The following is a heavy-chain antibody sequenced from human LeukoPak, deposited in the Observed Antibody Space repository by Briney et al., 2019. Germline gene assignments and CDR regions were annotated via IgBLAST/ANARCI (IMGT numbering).Heavy chain of an antibody. J-gene: IGHJ4*02. D-gene: IGHD2-8*02. Sequence: SETLSLTCTVSGASVRSHYCNWIRQPPQKGLEWIGYGYYSWGTNYNPSLTIAVTISLDTSKNKYSLKLTSVTAAATAVSYCATTGPTCPSYAYWFDFETWGQGILVTVSS. CDR1: GASVRSHY. CDR3: ATTGPTCPSYAYWFDFET. V-gene: IGHV4-59*08. CDR2: GYYSWGT.